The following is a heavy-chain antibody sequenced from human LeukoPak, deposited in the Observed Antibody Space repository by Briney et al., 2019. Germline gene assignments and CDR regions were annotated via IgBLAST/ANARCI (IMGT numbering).Heavy chain of an antibody. V-gene: IGHV4-61*02. CDR2: IYTSGST. Sequence: TSETLSLTCTVSGGSISSGSYYWSSIRQPAGKGLEWIGRIYTSGSTNYNPSLKSRVTISVDTSKNQFSLKLSSVTAADTAVYYCARSYYDLPSFDYWGQGTLVTVSS. J-gene: IGHJ4*02. CDR3: ARSYYDLPSFDY. CDR1: GGSISSGSYY. D-gene: IGHD3-3*01.